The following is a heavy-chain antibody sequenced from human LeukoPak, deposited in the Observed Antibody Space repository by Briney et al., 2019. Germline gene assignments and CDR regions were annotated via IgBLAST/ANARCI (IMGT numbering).Heavy chain of an antibody. CDR3: AREGAIEDY. V-gene: IGHV4-59*12. J-gene: IGHJ4*02. CDR1: GASISSYY. Sequence: SETLSLTCTVSGASISSYYWSWIRQPPGKGLEWIGYIYYTGSTNYNPSLKSRVTISVDTSKNQFSLKLSSVTAADTAVYYCAREGAIEDYWGQGTLVTVSS. CDR2: IYYTGST.